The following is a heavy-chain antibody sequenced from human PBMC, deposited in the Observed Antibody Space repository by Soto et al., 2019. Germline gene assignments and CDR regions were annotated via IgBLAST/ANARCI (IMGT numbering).Heavy chain of an antibody. V-gene: IGHV1-2*04. CDR3: ARAWGYSYAEYYFDY. Sequence: GASVKVSCKASGYTFTGYYMHWVRQAPGQGLEWMGWINPNSGGTNYAQKFQGWVTMTRDTSISTAYMELSRLRSDDTAVYYCARAWGYSYAEYYFDYWGQGTLVTVSS. CDR1: GYTFTGYY. CDR2: INPNSGGT. D-gene: IGHD5-18*01. J-gene: IGHJ4*02.